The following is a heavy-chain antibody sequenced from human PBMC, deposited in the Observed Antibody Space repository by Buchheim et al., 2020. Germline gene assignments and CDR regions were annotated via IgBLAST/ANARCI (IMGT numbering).Heavy chain of an antibody. J-gene: IGHJ6*02. CDR1: GFTFSSYA. Sequence: QVQLVESGGGVVQPGRSLRLSCAASGFTFSSYAMHWIRQAPGKGLEWVAVISYDGSNKYYADSVKGRFTISRDNSKNTLYLQINSRRAEDTAVYYCARDQWLGSGYYDYGMDVWGQGTT. CDR3: ARDQWLGSGYYDYGMDV. D-gene: IGHD6-19*01. CDR2: ISYDGSNK. V-gene: IGHV3-30-3*01.